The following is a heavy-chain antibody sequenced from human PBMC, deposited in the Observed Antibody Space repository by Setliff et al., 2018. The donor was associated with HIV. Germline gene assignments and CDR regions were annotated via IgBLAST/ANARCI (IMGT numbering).Heavy chain of an antibody. J-gene: IGHJ4*02. CDR3: ARDRLTYYFDY. V-gene: IGHV4-28*03. CDR2: IHYTGST. D-gene: IGHD3-22*01. CDR1: GYSIRDNFF. Sequence: SETLSLTCAVSGYSIRDNFFWGWVRRPPGKGLEWIGYIHYTGSTNYNPSLKSRVTMSVDTSKNQFSLKLSSVTAADTAVYYCARDRLTYYFDYWGQGILVTVSS.